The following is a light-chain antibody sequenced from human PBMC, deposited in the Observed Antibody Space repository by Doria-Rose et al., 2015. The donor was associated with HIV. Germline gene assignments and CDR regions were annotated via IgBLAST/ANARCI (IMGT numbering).Light chain of an antibody. V-gene: IGKV4-1*01. CDR1: QSLLYTSKNY. Sequence: DIQVTQSPESLGMSLGERATLNCKSNQSLLYTSKNYLAWYQQKPGQPPKLLIYWASTRQSEVPARLSGSGSGTDFTLTISSLEAEDVAVYYCQQYYDAPSFGPGTTVDIK. CDR3: QQYYDAPS. J-gene: IGKJ3*01. CDR2: WAS.